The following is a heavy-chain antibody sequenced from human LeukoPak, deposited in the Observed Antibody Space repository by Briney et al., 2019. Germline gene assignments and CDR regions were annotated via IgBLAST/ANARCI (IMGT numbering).Heavy chain of an antibody. CDR2: MYYSGST. Sequence: SETLSLTCTVSGGSISSSSYYWGWIRQPPGKGLEWIGSMYYSGSTYDNPSLKSRVTISVDTSKNQFSLKLSSVTAADTAVYYCARVDRIGGNWFDPWGQGTLVSVSS. CDR1: GGSISSSSYY. CDR3: ARVDRIGGNWFDP. D-gene: IGHD1-26*01. J-gene: IGHJ5*02. V-gene: IGHV4-39*01.